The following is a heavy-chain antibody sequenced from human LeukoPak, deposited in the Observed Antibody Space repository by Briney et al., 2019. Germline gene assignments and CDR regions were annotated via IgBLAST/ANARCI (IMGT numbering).Heavy chain of an antibody. CDR1: GGSISSADHY. CDR2: IYHTGNT. J-gene: IGHJ5*02. V-gene: IGHV4-30-4*01. CDR3: AKYQTSWFDP. D-gene: IGHD2/OR15-2a*01. Sequence: SETLSLTCTVSGGSISSADHYWSWIRQPPGKGLEWIGYIYHTGNTYYNPSLKSRLILSVDTSKNQFSLKLSSVTAADTAVYYCAKYQTSWFDPWGRGTLVTVSS.